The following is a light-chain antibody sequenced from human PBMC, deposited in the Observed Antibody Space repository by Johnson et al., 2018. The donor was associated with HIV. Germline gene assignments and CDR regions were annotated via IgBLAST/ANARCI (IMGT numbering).Light chain of an antibody. CDR3: GTWDSSLSAYV. V-gene: IGLV1-51*01. Sequence: QSVLTQPPSVSAAPGQKVTISCSGSSSNIGNNYVSWYQHLPGTAPKLLIYDNNKRPSGIPDRFSGSKSGTSATLAITGLQTWDEADYYCGTWDSSLSAYVFGTGTKVTVL. J-gene: IGLJ1*01. CDR1: SSNIGNNY. CDR2: DNN.